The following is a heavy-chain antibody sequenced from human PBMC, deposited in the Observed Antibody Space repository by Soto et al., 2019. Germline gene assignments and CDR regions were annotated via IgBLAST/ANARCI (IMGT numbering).Heavy chain of an antibody. D-gene: IGHD6-6*01. CDR3: ARAIAARLHYYYGMDV. V-gene: IGHV1-69*12. Sequence: QVQLVQSGAEVKKPESSVKVSCKASGGTFSSYAISWVRQAPGQGLEWMGGIIPIFGTANYAQKFQGRVTITADESTSTAYMELSSLRSEDTAVYYCARAIAARLHYYYGMDVWGQGTTVTVSS. CDR2: IIPIFGTA. J-gene: IGHJ6*02. CDR1: GGTFSSYA.